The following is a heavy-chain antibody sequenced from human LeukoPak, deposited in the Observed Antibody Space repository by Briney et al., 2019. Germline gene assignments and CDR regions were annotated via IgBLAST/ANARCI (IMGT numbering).Heavy chain of an antibody. Sequence: PGGFLRLSCAASGFTFSDYAMYWVRQAPGKGLEWVALISYDGTNKYYADSVKGRFTISRDNSKNTLYLQMNSLRSEDTAVYYCAKDGAQGTAFDYWGQGTLVAVSS. J-gene: IGHJ4*02. V-gene: IGHV3-30*18. CDR1: GFTFSDYA. CDR2: ISYDGTNK. D-gene: IGHD3-16*01. CDR3: AKDGAQGTAFDY.